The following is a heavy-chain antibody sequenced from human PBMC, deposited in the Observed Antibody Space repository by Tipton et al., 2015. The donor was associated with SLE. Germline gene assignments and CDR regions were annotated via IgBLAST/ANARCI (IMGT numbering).Heavy chain of an antibody. CDR2: INYSGST. Sequence: TLSLTCTVSGGSISSYYWSWIRQPPGKGLEWIGYINYSGSTNYNPSLKSRVTISVDTSKNQFSLKLSPVTAADTAVYYCARILREYCSSTSCYTPYYYYYYMDVWGKGTTVTVSS. J-gene: IGHJ6*03. V-gene: IGHV4-59*01. D-gene: IGHD2-2*02. CDR1: GGSISSYY. CDR3: ARILREYCSSTSCYTPYYYYYYMDV.